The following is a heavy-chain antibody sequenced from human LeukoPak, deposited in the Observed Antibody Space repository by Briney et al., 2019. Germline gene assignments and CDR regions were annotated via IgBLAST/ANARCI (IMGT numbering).Heavy chain of an antibody. D-gene: IGHD3-22*01. CDR1: GFTFRAYA. J-gene: IGHJ4*02. CDR2: INPTGGDT. Sequence: PGGSLRLSCAASGFTFRAYAMNWVRQAPGKGLEWVSGINPTGGDTYYADSVEGRFIMSRDNSNNTVYLQLNSLRGEDTAVYYCVRSHNHDSSGFFCDFWGQGTLVTVSS. CDR3: VRSHNHDSSGFFCDF. V-gene: IGHV3-23*01.